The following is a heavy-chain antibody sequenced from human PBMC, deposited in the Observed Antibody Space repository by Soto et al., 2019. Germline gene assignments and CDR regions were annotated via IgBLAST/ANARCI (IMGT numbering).Heavy chain of an antibody. CDR2: IWYDGSNK. J-gene: IGHJ4*02. D-gene: IGHD3-16*02. Sequence: QVQLVESGGGVVQPGRSLRLSCAASGFTFSSYSMHWVRQAPGKGLEWVAVIWYDGSNKYYADSVKGRFTISRDNSNNTLYLQMNSLRAEDTAVYYCARESDDYVWGSYRRNYFDYWGQGTLVTVSS. V-gene: IGHV3-33*01. CDR3: ARESDDYVWGSYRRNYFDY. CDR1: GFTFSSYS.